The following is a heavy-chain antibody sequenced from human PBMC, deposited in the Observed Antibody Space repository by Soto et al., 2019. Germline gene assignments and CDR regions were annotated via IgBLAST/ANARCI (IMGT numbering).Heavy chain of an antibody. Sequence: PSETLSLTCAVSGGSISSGGYSWSWIRQPPGKGLEWIGYIYHSGSTYYNPSLKSRVTISVDRSKNQFSLKLSSVTAADTAVYYCAGGSTVTLGDAFDIWGQGTMVTVSS. CDR3: AGGSTVTLGDAFDI. V-gene: IGHV4-30-2*01. D-gene: IGHD4-17*01. CDR2: IYHSGST. CDR1: GGSISSGGYS. J-gene: IGHJ3*02.